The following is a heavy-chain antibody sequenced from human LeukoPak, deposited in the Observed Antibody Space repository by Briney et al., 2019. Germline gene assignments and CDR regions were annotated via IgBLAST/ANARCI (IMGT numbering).Heavy chain of an antibody. Sequence: GGSLRLSCAASGFTFSSYSMNWVRQAPGKGLEWVSSISSSSSYIYYADSVKGRFTISRDNAKNSLYLQMNSLRAEDTAVYYCARGDGIYSSSWYLDYWGQGTLVTVSS. CDR2: ISSSSSYI. D-gene: IGHD6-13*01. CDR3: ARGDGIYSSSWYLDY. CDR1: GFTFSSYS. J-gene: IGHJ4*02. V-gene: IGHV3-21*01.